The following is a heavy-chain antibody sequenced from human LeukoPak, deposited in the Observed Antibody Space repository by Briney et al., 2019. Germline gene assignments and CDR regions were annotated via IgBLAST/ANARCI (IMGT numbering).Heavy chain of an antibody. CDR1: GFTVNSNY. J-gene: IGHJ6*02. CDR2: ISGSGGST. CDR3: AKGALGETYYDFWSGYYKSYYYYGMDV. V-gene: IGHV3-23*01. Sequence: QPGGSLRLSCAASGFTVNSNYMSWVRQAPGKGLEWVSAISGSGGSTYYADSVKGRFTISRDNSKNTLYLQMNSLRAEDTAVYYCAKGALGETYYDFWSGYYKSYYYYGMDVWGQGTTVTVSS. D-gene: IGHD3-3*01.